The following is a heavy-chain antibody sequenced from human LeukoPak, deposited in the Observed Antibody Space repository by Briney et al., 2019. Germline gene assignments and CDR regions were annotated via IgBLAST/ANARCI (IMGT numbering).Heavy chain of an antibody. D-gene: IGHD1-26*01. Sequence: PGGSLRLSCAASGFTVSSNYMSWVRQAPGKGLEWVSVIYSGGSTYYADSVKGRFTISRDNSKNTLYLQMNSLRAEDTAVYYCARDGDSGSYYTLWYWGQGTLVTVPS. J-gene: IGHJ4*02. CDR1: GFTVSSNY. V-gene: IGHV3-66*01. CDR3: ARDGDSGSYYTLWY. CDR2: IYSGGST.